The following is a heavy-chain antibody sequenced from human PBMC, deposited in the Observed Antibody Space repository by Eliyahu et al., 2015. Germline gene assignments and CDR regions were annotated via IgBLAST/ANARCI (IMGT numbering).Heavy chain of an antibody. Sequence: QVQLVESGGGVVQPGRSLRLSCAASGFXFXXYGMHWVRQTPGKGLEWVAALWYDGGNKYYADSVKGRFTISRDNSKNTLYLQMNSLRAEDTAVYFCTRDVNAVGTTENYFDYWGQGTLVTVSS. CDR1: GFXFXXYG. CDR2: LWYDGGNK. J-gene: IGHJ4*02. CDR3: TRDVNAVGTTENYFDY. V-gene: IGHV3-33*01. D-gene: IGHD1-26*01.